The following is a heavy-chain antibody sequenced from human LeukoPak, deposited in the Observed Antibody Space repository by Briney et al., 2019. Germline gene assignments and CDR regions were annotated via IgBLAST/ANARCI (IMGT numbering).Heavy chain of an antibody. CDR2: MNPNSGVT. CDR3: ARHTSPTFDY. CDR1: GYTFTSHD. D-gene: IGHD2-2*01. J-gene: IGHJ4*02. Sequence: ASVKVSWKASGYTFTSHDINWVRQATGQAPEWVGWMNPNSGVTDSAQKFQGRVTFTRSTSISTAYMALSSLTSEDTAVYYCARHTSPTFDYWGQGTLVTVSP. V-gene: IGHV1-8*01.